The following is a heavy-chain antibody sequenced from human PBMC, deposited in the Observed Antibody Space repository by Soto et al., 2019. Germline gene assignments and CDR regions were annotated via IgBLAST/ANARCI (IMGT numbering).Heavy chain of an antibody. CDR3: ASPAAAGTEYYYYYGMDV. CDR2: IDPSDSYT. J-gene: IGHJ6*02. D-gene: IGHD6-13*01. V-gene: IGHV5-10-1*01. CDR1: GYSFTSYW. Sequence: GESLKISCKGSGYSFTSYWIGWVRQMPGKGLEWMGRIDPSDSYTNYSPSFQGHVTISADKSISTAYLQWSSLKASDTAMYYCASPAAAGTEYYYYYGMDVWGQGTTVTVSS.